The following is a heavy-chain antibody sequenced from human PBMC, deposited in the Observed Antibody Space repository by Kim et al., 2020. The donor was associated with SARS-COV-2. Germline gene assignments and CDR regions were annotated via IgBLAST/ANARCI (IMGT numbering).Heavy chain of an antibody. CDR1: GFTFSTSA. Sequence: GGSLRLSCAASGFTFSTSAMHWVRQAPGKGLEWVCVIRSNGNDYAAEYMAAVCASFPIRRDNTTHTPFKNMNSLKTAASSAYESGVSPRPTVGSCDACD. CDR3: GVSPRPTVGSCDACD. CDR2: IRSNGNDYAA. D-gene: IGHD4-17*01. V-gene: IGHV3-73*01. J-gene: IGHJ3*01.